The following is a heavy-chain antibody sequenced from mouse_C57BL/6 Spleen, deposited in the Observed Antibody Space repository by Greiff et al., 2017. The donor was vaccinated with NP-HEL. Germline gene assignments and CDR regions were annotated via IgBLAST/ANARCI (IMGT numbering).Heavy chain of an antibody. D-gene: IGHD2-3*01. CDR3: ARGRGGYYGDAMDY. CDR1: GYTFTSYW. CDR2: IDPYSGGT. Sequence: QVQLQQPGAELVKPGASVKLSCKASGYTFTSYWMHWVTQRPGRGLEWIGRIDPYSGGTKYNEKFKSKATLTVDKPSSTAYMPLSSLTSEDSAVYYCARGRGGYYGDAMDYWGQGTSVTVSS. V-gene: IGHV1-72*01. J-gene: IGHJ4*01.